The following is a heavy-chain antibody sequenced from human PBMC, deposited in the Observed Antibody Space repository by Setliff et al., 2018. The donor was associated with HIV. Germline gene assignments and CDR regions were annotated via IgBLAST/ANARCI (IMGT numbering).Heavy chain of an antibody. CDR1: GYTFTASY. D-gene: IGHD5-12*01. J-gene: IGHJ3*02. CDR2: MHPNSGGT. Sequence: ASVKVSCKTSGYTFTASYLHWVRQAPGQGLQWMGWMHPNSGGTNFAQKFQGRVTMTRDTSISTAYMELSRLRSDDTAVYYCARGGLATGAFDIWGQGTMVTVSS. V-gene: IGHV1-2*02. CDR3: ARGGLATGAFDI.